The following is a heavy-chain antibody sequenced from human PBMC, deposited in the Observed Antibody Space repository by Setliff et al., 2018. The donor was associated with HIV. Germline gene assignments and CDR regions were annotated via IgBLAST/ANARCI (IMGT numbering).Heavy chain of an antibody. CDR2: IFASGET. V-gene: IGHV4-4*09. CDR3: ARRIDNSGTFPDKNWFDP. Sequence: SETLSLTCTVSAASISSYCWNWIRQPPGKGLEWIGFIFASGETKYNPSLQSRVTISIDTSKNQFSLKLSSVIAADTAMYYCARRIDNSGTFPDKNWFDPWGQGSPVTVSS. D-gene: IGHD3-10*01. J-gene: IGHJ5*02. CDR1: AASISSYC.